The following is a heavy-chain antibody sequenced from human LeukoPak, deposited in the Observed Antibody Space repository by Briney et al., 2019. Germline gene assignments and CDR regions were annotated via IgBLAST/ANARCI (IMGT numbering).Heavy chain of an antibody. J-gene: IGHJ4*02. CDR2: FDPEDGET. Sequence: GASVKVSRKVSGYTLTELSMHWVRQAPGKGLEWMGGFDPEDGETIYAQKFQGRVTMTEDTSTDTAYMELSSLRSEDTAVYYCATDLPKYYYYDSSGYFDYWGQGTLVTVSS. CDR3: ATDLPKYYYYDSSGYFDY. D-gene: IGHD3-22*01. CDR1: GYTLTELS. V-gene: IGHV1-24*01.